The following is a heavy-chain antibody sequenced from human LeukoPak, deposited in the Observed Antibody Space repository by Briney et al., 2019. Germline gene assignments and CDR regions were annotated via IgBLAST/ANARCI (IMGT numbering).Heavy chain of an antibody. Sequence: QSGESLRLSCAASGFTFRTYALSWVRQAPGKGPECVSSIRGSDGSTYYADSVKGRFAISRDNSKNTLYLQMNSLRAEDTAVYYCAKDVYGDYGGLDYWGQGTLVTVSS. J-gene: IGHJ4*02. CDR2: IRGSDGST. CDR3: AKDVYGDYGGLDY. CDR1: GFTFRTYA. V-gene: IGHV3-23*01. D-gene: IGHD4-17*01.